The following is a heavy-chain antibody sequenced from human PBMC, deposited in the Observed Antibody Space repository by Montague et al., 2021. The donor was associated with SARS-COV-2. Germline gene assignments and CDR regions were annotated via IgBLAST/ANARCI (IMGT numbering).Heavy chain of an antibody. CDR3: ARARAYCGGDCYWGGAFDI. D-gene: IGHD2-21*02. J-gene: IGHJ3*02. CDR2: IYSGGST. V-gene: IGHV3-66*01. CDR1: GFTVSSNY. Sequence: SLRLSCAASGFTVSSNYMSWVRQAPGKGLEWVSVIYSGGSTYYADSVKGRFTISRDNSKNTLYLPMNSLRAEDTAVYYCARARAYCGGDCYWGGAFDIWGQGTMVTVSS.